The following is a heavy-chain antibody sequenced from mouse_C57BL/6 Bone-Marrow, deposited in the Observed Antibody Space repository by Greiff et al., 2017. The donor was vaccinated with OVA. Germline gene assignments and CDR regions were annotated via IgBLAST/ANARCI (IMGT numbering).Heavy chain of an antibody. D-gene: IGHD1-1*01. CDR3: AIDYCGSSYAWFAY. CDR1: GYTFNNYW. Sequence: VQLQESGAELVRPGTSVKMSCKASGYTFNNYWIGWAKQRPGHGLAWIGDIYPGGGYTKYTEKFKGKATLTADKSSSTAYMQFSCLTSEDSAIYDGAIDYCGSSYAWFAYWGQGTLVTVSA. V-gene: IGHV1-63*01. J-gene: IGHJ3*01. CDR2: IYPGGGYT.